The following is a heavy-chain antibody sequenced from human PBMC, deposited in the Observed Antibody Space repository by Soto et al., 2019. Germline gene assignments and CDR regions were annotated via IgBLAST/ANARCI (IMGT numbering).Heavy chain of an antibody. J-gene: IGHJ4*02. D-gene: IGHD6-13*01. CDR2: ITGSGGST. CDR1: GFTFSSYA. V-gene: IGHV3-23*01. CDR3: AKDRMGCSGRLAAAGAFDY. Sequence: GGSLRLSCEASGFTFSSYAMSWVRQAPGKGLEWVSSITGSGGSTYYADSVKGRFTISRDNPKNTLYLQMNSLRAEDTAVYYCAKDRMGCSGRLAAAGAFDYWGQGTLVTVSS.